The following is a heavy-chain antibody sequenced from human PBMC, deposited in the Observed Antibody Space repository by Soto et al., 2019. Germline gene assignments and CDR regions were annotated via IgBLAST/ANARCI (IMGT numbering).Heavy chain of an antibody. CDR2: LNPTGGST. J-gene: IGHJ6*02. D-gene: IGHD2-2*01. CDR1: GYPFTSYY. CDR3: AREVVVVPGEYSTFYPGMDV. V-gene: IGHV1-46*01. Sequence: ASVKVSCKASGYPFTSYYMHWLRQAPGQGLEWMGVLNPTGGSTTYAQNFQGRVTMTRDTSTSTVYVELSSLRSGETAVYYCAREVVVVPGEYSTFYPGMDVWGQGTKVTVSS.